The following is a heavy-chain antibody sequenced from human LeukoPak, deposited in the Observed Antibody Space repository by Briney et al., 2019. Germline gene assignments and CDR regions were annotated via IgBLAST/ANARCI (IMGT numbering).Heavy chain of an antibody. CDR1: GFIFIDYD. J-gene: IGHJ4*02. CDR3: ARDLMWLVDY. V-gene: IGHV3-30*04. CDR2: ISEDAAFM. D-gene: IGHD6-19*01. Sequence: GGSLRLSCAASGFIFIDYDFHWVRQAPGKGLEWLAYISEDAAFMFYADSVRGRFTVSRDNSKRTVYLQLNSLRAEDTALYYCARDLMWLVDYWGQGTLVTVSS.